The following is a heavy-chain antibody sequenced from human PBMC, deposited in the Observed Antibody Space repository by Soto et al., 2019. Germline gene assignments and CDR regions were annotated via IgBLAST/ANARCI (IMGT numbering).Heavy chain of an antibody. CDR1: GGTFSSYA. J-gene: IGHJ5*02. CDR2: IIPIFGTA. D-gene: IGHD1-1*01. CDR3: ARGYNWNDEDDWFDP. V-gene: IGHV1-69*13. Sequence: ASVKVSCKASGGTFSSYAISWVRQAPGQGLEWMGGIIPIFGTANYGQKFQGRVTITADESTSTAYMELSSLRSEDTAGYYCARGYNWNDEDDWFDPWGQGTLVTVSS.